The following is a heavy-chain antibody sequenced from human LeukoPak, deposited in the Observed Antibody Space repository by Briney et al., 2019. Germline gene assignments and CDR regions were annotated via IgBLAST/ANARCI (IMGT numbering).Heavy chain of an antibody. D-gene: IGHD5-12*01. CDR3: ARDWGYTGYDPYAFDI. Sequence: SVKVSCKVSGYTLTELSMHWVRQAPGQGLEWMGGILPIFGTANYAQKFQGRVTLTTDESTSTAYMELSSLRSEDTAVYYCARDWGYTGYDPYAFDIWGQGTMVTVSS. V-gene: IGHV1-69*05. CDR2: ILPIFGTA. J-gene: IGHJ3*02. CDR1: GYTLTELS.